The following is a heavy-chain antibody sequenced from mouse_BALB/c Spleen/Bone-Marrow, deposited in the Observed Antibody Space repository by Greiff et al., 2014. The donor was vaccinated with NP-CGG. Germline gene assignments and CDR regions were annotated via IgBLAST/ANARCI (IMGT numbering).Heavy chain of an antibody. J-gene: IGHJ4*01. V-gene: IGHV5-4*02. Sequence: VQLKESGGDLVKPGGSVKLSCAASGFTFSDFYMFWFRQTPEKRLEWVATISDGGTYTYYPDSVKGRFTISRDNAKNNLYLQMSSLKSEDTAMYYCARSGERYGAMDYWGQGTSVTVSS. CDR1: GFTFSDFY. CDR3: ARSGERYGAMDY. D-gene: IGHD1-1*02. CDR2: ISDGGTYT.